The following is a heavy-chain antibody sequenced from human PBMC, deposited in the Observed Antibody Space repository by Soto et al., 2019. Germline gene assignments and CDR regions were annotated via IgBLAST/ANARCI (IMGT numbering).Heavy chain of an antibody. V-gene: IGHV3-74*03. CDR3: ARGGVGSFDY. D-gene: IGHD3-16*01. Sequence: EVHLVQSGGGLVQLGGSLRLSCAASGFTFTDYWMHWVRQSPGKGLVWLSHIHSDGATTTYADSVKGRFTISRDNARNTVSLQMNGLRAEDTAVYYCARGGVGSFDYWGQGALVSVSS. CDR1: GFTFTDYW. J-gene: IGHJ4*02. CDR2: IHSDGATT.